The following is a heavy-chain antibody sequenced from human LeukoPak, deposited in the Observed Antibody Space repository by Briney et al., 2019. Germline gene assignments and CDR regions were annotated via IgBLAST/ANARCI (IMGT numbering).Heavy chain of an antibody. CDR3: ARDQGDDILTGLDY. CDR1: GFTFSSYA. Sequence: GSSLRPSCAASGFTFSSYAMHWVRQAPGKGLEWVAVISYHGSNKYYTDSEKGRFTISRDNSKNTLYLQMNSLRAEDTAVYYCARDQGDDILTGLDYWGQGTLLTVSS. CDR2: ISYHGSNK. V-gene: IGHV3-30*04. D-gene: IGHD3-9*01. J-gene: IGHJ4*02.